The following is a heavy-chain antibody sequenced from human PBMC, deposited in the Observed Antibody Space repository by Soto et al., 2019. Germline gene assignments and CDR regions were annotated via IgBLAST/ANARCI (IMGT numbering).Heavy chain of an antibody. CDR2: IYYSGST. V-gene: IGHV4-30-4*01. J-gene: IGHJ4*02. CDR1: GGSIISGDYY. D-gene: IGHD5-12*01. Sequence: PSETLSLTCTVSGGSIISGDYYWSWIRQPPGKGLEWIGYIYYSGSTYYNPSLKSRVTISVDTSKNQFSLKLSSVTAADTAVYYCARGGPSGYDSRNFDYWGQGTRVTVSS. CDR3: ARGGPSGYDSRNFDY.